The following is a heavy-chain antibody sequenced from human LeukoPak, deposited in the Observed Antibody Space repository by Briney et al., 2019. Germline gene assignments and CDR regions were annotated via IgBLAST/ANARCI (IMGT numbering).Heavy chain of an antibody. J-gene: IGHJ4*02. CDR3: AKGHLSILFPFDS. CDR1: GVTLNSDA. CDR2: ISGSGGDT. D-gene: IGHD2-21*01. V-gene: IGHV3-23*01. Sequence: PGRSLRLSRAASGVTLNSDAMRWVRQAPGQGLYWVSGISGSGGDTYYGGSVKGRFTISRDNSKNALYLQMNSLRADDTAVYYCAKGHLSILFPFDSWGQGTLVTVSS.